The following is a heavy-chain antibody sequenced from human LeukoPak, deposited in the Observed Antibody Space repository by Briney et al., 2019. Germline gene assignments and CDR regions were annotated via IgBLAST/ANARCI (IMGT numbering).Heavy chain of an antibody. D-gene: IGHD6-6*01. CDR1: GFTVNSNY. V-gene: IGHV3-66*02. CDR3: ARGFGKVAANVFGGYTMDV. J-gene: IGHJ6*02. Sequence: VSLRLSCAASGFTVNSNYMSWVRQAPGKGLEWVSLIYTGGSTYYADSVKGRFTISRDNSKNTLYLQMNSLRPEDTAVYYCARGFGKVAANVFGGYTMDVWGQGTTVTVSS. CDR2: IYTGGST.